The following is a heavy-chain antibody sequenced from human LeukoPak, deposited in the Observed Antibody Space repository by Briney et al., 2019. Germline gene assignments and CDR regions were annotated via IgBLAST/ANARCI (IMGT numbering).Heavy chain of an antibody. V-gene: IGHV4-61*02. Sequence: SETLSLTCTVSGGSISSGTYYWSWIRQPAGKGLEWIGRIYSSGTTNYNPSLKSRVIISVDTSKNQFSLKLSSVTAADTAVYYCAREGPPYCSSTSCYYFDYWGQGTLVTVSS. CDR1: GGSISSGTYY. D-gene: IGHD2-2*01. J-gene: IGHJ4*02. CDR3: AREGPPYCSSTSCYYFDY. CDR2: IYSSGTT.